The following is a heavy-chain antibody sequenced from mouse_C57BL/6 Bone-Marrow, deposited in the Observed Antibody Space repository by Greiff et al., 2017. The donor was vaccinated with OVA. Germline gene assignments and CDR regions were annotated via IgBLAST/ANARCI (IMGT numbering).Heavy chain of an antibody. CDR1: GFTFSDYY. V-gene: IGHV5-12*01. J-gene: IGHJ1*03. Sequence: DVHLVESGGGLVQPGGSLKLSCAASGFTFSDYYMYWVRQTPEKRLEWVAYISNGGGSTYYPDTVKGRFTISRDNAKNTLYLQMSRLKSEDTAMYYCARHDTRYFDVWGTGTTVTVSS. CDR2: ISNGGGST. CDR3: ARHDTRYFDV.